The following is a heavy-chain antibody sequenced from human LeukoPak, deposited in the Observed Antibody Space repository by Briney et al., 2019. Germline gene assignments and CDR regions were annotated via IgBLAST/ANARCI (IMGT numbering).Heavy chain of an antibody. Sequence: SVKVSCKASGGTFSSYAISWVRQAPGQGLEWMGGIIPIFGTANYAQKFQGRVTITTDESTSTAYMELSSLRSEDTAVYYCARDTSWSGYSGWFDPWGQGTLVTVSS. D-gene: IGHD3-3*01. CDR2: IIPIFGTA. J-gene: IGHJ5*02. CDR3: ARDTSWSGYSGWFDP. V-gene: IGHV1-69*05. CDR1: GGTFSSYA.